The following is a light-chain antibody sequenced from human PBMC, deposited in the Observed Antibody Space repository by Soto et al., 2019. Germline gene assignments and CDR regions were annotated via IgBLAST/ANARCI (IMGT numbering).Light chain of an antibody. J-gene: IGKJ1*01. V-gene: IGKV2-24*01. CDR2: KIS. CDR3: MKATQFPWT. Sequence: DIVMTQTPLSSPVTLGQPASISCRSSQSLVDSGGNTYLSWFQQRPGQPPRLLLYKISNRFSGVPDRFSGSGAETDVNLEISRVEAEDVGVYYCMKATQFPWTFGQGTKVEIK. CDR1: QSLVDSGGNTY.